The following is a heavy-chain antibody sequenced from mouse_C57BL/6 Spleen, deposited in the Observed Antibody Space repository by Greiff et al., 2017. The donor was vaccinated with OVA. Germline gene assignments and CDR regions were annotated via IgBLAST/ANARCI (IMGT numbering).Heavy chain of an antibody. V-gene: IGHV2-2*01. CDR1: GFSLTSYG. CDR3: ARKEGMVTTGYYYAMDY. CDR2: IWSGGST. Sequence: VKLQESGPGLVQPSQCLSITCTVSGFSLTSYGVHWVRQSPGKGLEWLGVIWSGGSTDYNAAFISRLSISKDNSKSQVFFKMNSLQADDTAIYYCARKEGMVTTGYYYAMDYWGQGTSVTVSS. J-gene: IGHJ4*01. D-gene: IGHD2-2*01.